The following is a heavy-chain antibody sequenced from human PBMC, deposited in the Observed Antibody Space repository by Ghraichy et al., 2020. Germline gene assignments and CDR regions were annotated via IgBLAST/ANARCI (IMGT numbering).Heavy chain of an antibody. CDR1: GGSFSGYY. J-gene: IGHJ4*02. V-gene: IGHV4-34*01. CDR3: ARRTDFHRCGGVSCYD. D-gene: IGHD2-15*01. CDR2: INPSGSA. Sequence: SETLSLTCTVYGGSFSGYYWSWTRQPPGKGLEWIGEINPSGSASYNPSLKSRVTISRDTSKNQFSLKVSSVTAADTAVYYCARRTDFHRCGGVSCYDWGQGTLVTVSS.